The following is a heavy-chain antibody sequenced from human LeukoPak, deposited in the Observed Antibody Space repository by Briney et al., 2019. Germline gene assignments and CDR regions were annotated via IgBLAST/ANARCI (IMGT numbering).Heavy chain of an antibody. D-gene: IGHD6-13*01. J-gene: IGHJ4*02. CDR1: GHFINSGYY. V-gene: IGHV4-38-2*02. Sequence: PSETLSLTCTVSGHFINSGYYWGWIRQPPGKGLEWIGSMYHSGSTFYNPSLKSRVTVSVDTSKNQVSLQLRSVTAADTAVYYCARSDSSSWLFDYWGQGTLVTVSS. CDR2: MYHSGST. CDR3: ARSDSSSWLFDY.